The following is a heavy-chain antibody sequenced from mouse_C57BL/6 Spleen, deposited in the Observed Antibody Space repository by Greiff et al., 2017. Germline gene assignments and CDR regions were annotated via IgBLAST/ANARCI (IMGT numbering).Heavy chain of an antibody. D-gene: IGHD2-1*01. J-gene: IGHJ3*01. CDR3: ARDNGNYVWFAY. CDR1: GYSITSGYY. V-gene: IGHV3-6*01. Sequence: EVQLVESGPGLVKPSQSLSLTCSVTGYSITSGYYWNWIRQFPGNKLEWMGYISYDGSNNYNPSLKNRISITRDTSKNQFFLKLNSVTTEDTATYYCARDNGNYVWFAYWGQGTLVTVSA. CDR2: ISYDGSN.